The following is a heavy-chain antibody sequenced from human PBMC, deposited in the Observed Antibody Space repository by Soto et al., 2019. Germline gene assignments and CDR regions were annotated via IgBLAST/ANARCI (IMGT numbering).Heavy chain of an antibody. D-gene: IGHD5-12*01. Sequence: SETLSLTCSVFGGSIRGYYWSWLRQPAGKGLEWIGRIYRSGYTNYNPSRESLVTVSADTSENQLSLIVTSGTVADTSVYYCARGIGLGYNRNWFDPWGQGTRVTVSS. V-gene: IGHV4-4*07. CDR2: IYRSGYT. CDR1: GGSIRGYY. CDR3: ARGIGLGYNRNWFDP. J-gene: IGHJ5*02.